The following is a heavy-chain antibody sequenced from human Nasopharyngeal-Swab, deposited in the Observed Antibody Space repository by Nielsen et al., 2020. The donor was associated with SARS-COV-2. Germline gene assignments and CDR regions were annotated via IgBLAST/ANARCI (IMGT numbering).Heavy chain of an antibody. CDR3: ARRTRYGITGTRGGFPV. D-gene: IGHD1-7*01. V-gene: IGHV4-34*01. CDR2: INHSGST. J-gene: IGHJ6*04. Sequence: WIRQPPGKGLEWIGEINHSGSTNYNPSLKSRVTISVDTSKSQFSLKLSSVTAADTAVYYCARRTRYGITGTRGGFPVWGKGTTVTVSS.